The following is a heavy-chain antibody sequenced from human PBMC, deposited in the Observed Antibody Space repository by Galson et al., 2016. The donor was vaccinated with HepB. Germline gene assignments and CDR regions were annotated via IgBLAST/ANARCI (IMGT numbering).Heavy chain of an antibody. Sequence: SLRLSCAASGFSFSDFSMSWYRHAPGKGLEWLSSITSSRSTHNADSVKGRFTISRDNGKNSLYLQMSSLRPDDTAVYYCARIVGISSGPLDSWGQGILVTVSS. CDR3: ARIVGISSGPLDS. V-gene: IGHV3-69-1*01. CDR1: GFSFSDFS. CDR2: ITSSRST. D-gene: IGHD2-21*01. J-gene: IGHJ4*02.